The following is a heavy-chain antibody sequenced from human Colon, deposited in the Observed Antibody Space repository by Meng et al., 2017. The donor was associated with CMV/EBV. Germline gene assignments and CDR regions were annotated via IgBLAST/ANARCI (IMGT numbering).Heavy chain of an antibody. CDR2: INHSGST. V-gene: IGHV4-34*01. Sequence: SETLSLTCAVYGGSFSGYYWSWIRQPPGKGLEWIGEINHSGSTNYNPSLKSRVTISVDTSKNQLSLKLSSVTAADTAVYYCGRWGSVVVSLAHFDYWGQGNLVTVSS. J-gene: IGHJ4*02. CDR3: GRWGSVVVSLAHFDY. CDR1: GGSFSGYY. D-gene: IGHD2-2*01.